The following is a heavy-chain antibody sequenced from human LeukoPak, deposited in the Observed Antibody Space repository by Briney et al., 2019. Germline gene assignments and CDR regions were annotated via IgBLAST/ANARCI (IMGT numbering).Heavy chain of an antibody. Sequence: SETLSLTCTVSGGSISSYYWSWIRQPPGKGLEWVGYIYYSGSTNYNPSLKRRVTISVDTSKNQFSLKLSSVTAADTAVYYCARTSGSYFDYWGQGTLVTVSS. CDR2: IYYSGST. V-gene: IGHV4-59*01. CDR1: GGSISSYY. D-gene: IGHD1-26*01. CDR3: ARTSGSYFDY. J-gene: IGHJ4*02.